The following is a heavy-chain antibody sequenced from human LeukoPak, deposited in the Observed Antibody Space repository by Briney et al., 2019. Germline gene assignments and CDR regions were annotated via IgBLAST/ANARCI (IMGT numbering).Heavy chain of an antibody. CDR1: GGSINNYY. CDR3: AREEGGSSYDY. V-gene: IGHV4-59*12. J-gene: IGHJ4*02. Sequence: PSETLSLTCTVSGGSINNYYWSWIRQPPGKGLEWISYIYYSGSTNYNPSLKSRVTISVDTSKNQFSLKLSSVTAADTAVYYCAREEGGSSYDYWGQGTLVTVSS. D-gene: IGHD6-6*01. CDR2: IYYSGST.